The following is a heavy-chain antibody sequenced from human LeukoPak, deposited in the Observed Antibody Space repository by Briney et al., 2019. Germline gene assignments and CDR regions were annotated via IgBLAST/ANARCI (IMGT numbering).Heavy chain of an antibody. CDR3: AKRRGGCSGGACLAAFDI. J-gene: IGHJ3*02. CDR2: ISASGGST. CDR1: GFTFSTYA. V-gene: IGHV3-23*01. D-gene: IGHD2-15*01. Sequence: PGGSLRLSCAASGFTFSTYAMSWVRQAPGKGLEWVSVISASGGSTYYADSVKGRFTISRDNSKNTVFPQMNSLRAEDTAVYHCAKRRGGCSGGACLAAFDIWGQGTMVTVSS.